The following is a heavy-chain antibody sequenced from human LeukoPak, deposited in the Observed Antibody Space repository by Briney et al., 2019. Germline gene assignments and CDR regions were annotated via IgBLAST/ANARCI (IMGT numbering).Heavy chain of an antibody. J-gene: IGHJ6*03. CDR2: VIPTFSPA. D-gene: IGHD3-16*02. V-gene: IGHV1-69*05. CDR3: ASEISAYKYRSIHSYFYMDV. Sequence: ASVKVSCKASGDSFTNYALSWVRQAPGQGLELMGVVIPTFSPATYSQKFHGRLTITTDDTTSTASMELSSLTSADTAVYYCASEISAYKYRSIHSYFYMDVWGTGTTVTVS. CDR1: GDSFTNYA.